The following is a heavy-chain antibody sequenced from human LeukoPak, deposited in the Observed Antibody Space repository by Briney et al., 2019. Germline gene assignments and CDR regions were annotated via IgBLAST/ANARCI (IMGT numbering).Heavy chain of an antibody. Sequence: PGGSLRLSCAASGFTFSSYSVNWVRQAPGKGLEWVSSISSSSTYIYYADSVKGRFTISRDNTKNSLYLQMNSLRAEDTAVYYCAKATGYYTDVWGKGTTVTVSS. CDR1: GFTFSSYS. V-gene: IGHV3-21*01. D-gene: IGHD1-14*01. CDR3: AKATGYYTDV. CDR2: ISSSSTYI. J-gene: IGHJ6*03.